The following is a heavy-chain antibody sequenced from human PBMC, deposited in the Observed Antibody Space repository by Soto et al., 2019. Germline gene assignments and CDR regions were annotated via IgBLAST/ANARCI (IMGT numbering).Heavy chain of an antibody. V-gene: IGHV5-10-1*01. CDR3: ARRAGSSSSSTHYYYYGMDV. CDR2: IDPSDSYT. CDR1: GYSFTSYW. Sequence: PGESLKISCKGSGYSFTSYWISWVRQMPGKGLEWMGRIDPSDSYTNYSPSFQGHVTISADKSISTAYLQWSSLKASDTAMYYCARRAGSSSSSTHYYYYGMDVWGQGTTVTVSS. J-gene: IGHJ6*02. D-gene: IGHD6-6*01.